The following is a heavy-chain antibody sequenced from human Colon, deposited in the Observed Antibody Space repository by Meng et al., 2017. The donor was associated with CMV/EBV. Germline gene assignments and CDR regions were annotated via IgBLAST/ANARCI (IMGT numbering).Heavy chain of an antibody. CDR3: ARVWYYGMDV. CDR2: IYYSGST. CDR1: GGSVSSGSYY. Sequence: GSLRLSCTVSGGSVSSGSYYWSWIQQPPGKGLEWIGYIYYSGSTNYNPSLKSRVTISVDTSKNQFSLKLSSVTAADTAVYYCARVWYYGMDVWGQGTTVTVSS. D-gene: IGHD3-16*01. J-gene: IGHJ6*02. V-gene: IGHV4-61*01.